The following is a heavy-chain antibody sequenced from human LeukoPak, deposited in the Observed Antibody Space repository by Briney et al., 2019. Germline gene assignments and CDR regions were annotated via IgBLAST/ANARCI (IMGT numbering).Heavy chain of an antibody. J-gene: IGHJ3*02. CDR3: AKGGDILLWFGELSYDAFDI. Sequence: QPGGSLRLSCAASGFTFSSYAVSWVRQAPGKGLEWVSAISGSGGSTYYADSVKGRFTIPRDNSKNTLYLQMNSLRAEDTAVYYCAKGGDILLWFGELSYDAFDIWGQGTMVTVSS. CDR2: ISGSGGST. V-gene: IGHV3-23*01. CDR1: GFTFSSYA. D-gene: IGHD3-10*01.